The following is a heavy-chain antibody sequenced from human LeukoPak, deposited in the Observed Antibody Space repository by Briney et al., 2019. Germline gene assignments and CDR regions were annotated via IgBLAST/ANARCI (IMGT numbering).Heavy chain of an antibody. CDR1: GGSISSYY. V-gene: IGHV4-59*01. Sequence: SETLSLTCTVSGGSISSYYWSWTRQPPGKGLEWIGYIYYSGSTNYSPFLKSRVTISVDTSKNQFSLKLSSVTAADTAVYYCARGGRYSYGYPLDYWGQGTLVTVSS. CDR2: IYYSGST. J-gene: IGHJ4*02. D-gene: IGHD5-18*01. CDR3: ARGGRYSYGYPLDY.